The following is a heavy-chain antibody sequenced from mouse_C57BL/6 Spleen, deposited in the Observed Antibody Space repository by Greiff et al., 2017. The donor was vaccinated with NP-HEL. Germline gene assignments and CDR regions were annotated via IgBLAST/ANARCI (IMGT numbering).Heavy chain of an antibody. CDR1: GYTFTSYW. CDR2: IHPNSGST. Sequence: VQLQQSGAELVKPGASVKLSCKASGYTFTSYWMHWVKQRPGQGLEWIGMIHPNSGSTNYNEKFKSKATLTVDKSSSTAYMQLSSLTSEDSAVYYCAREGNDGYYDYFDYWGQGTTLTVSS. D-gene: IGHD2-3*01. J-gene: IGHJ2*01. CDR3: AREGNDGYYDYFDY. V-gene: IGHV1-64*01.